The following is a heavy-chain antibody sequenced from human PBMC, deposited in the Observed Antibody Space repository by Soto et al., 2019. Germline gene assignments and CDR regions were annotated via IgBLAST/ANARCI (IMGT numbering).Heavy chain of an antibody. J-gene: IGHJ6*02. CDR1: GFTFSNYN. Sequence: EAQVVESGGGLIQPGGSLRLSCAGSGFTFSNYNMDWVRQAPGKGLEWISYISTTSRTIFYADSVKGRFTISRDNARNSLFLQMNSLRDEDTAVYYCARDGSRGYDMDVWGQGTTVIVSS. CDR2: ISTTSRTI. V-gene: IGHV3-48*02. CDR3: ARDGSRGYDMDV. D-gene: IGHD1-1*01.